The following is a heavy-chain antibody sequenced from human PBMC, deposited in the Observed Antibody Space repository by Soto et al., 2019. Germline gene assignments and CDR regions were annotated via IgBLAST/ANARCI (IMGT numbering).Heavy chain of an antibody. V-gene: IGHV4-34*01. Sequence: PSETLSLTCAVYGGSFSGYYWSWIRQPPGKGLEWIGEINHSGSTNYNPSLKSRVTISVDTSKNQFSLKLSSVTAADTAVYYCARGIVLEGTTDWFDPWGQGTLVT. CDR2: INHSGST. CDR1: GGSFSGYY. CDR3: ARGIVLEGTTDWFDP. D-gene: IGHD1-1*01. J-gene: IGHJ5*02.